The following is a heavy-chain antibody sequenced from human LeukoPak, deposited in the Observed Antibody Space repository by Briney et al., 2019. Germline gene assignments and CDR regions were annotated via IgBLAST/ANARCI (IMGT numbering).Heavy chain of an antibody. V-gene: IGHV4-34*01. CDR2: INHSGRT. CDR3: ARPYYGDYMNEDY. Sequence: SETLSLTCAVYGGSFSGYYWSWIRQPPGKGLEWIGEINHSGRTNYNPSLKSRVTISVDTSRNQFSLKLSSVTAADTAVYYCARPYYGDYMNEDYWGQGSLVTASS. CDR1: GGSFSGYY. J-gene: IGHJ4*02. D-gene: IGHD4-17*01.